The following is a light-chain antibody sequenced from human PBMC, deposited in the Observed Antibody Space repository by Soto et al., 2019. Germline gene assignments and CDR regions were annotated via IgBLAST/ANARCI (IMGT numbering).Light chain of an antibody. CDR3: QHRSNWPSWT. Sequence: ENVLTQSPGTLSLSPGERATLSCRAIHSVGTYLALYQQKPGQAPRLLIFDASKRATGIPAGFSGSGSGTDFTLTISSLETEDLAVYYCQHRSNWPSWTFGAGTKVDIK. CDR2: DAS. J-gene: IGKJ1*01. CDR1: HSVGTY. V-gene: IGKV3-11*01.